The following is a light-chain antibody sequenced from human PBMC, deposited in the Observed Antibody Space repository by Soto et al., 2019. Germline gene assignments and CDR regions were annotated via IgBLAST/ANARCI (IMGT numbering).Light chain of an antibody. J-gene: IGKJ4*01. V-gene: IGKV3-20*01. CDR2: GAS. CDR3: QQYGSSPLT. CDR1: QSVSSSY. Sequence: EMVLTQSQGTLSLSPGERATLSCRASQSVSSSYLAWYQQKPGQAPRLLIYGASSRATGIPDRFSGSGSGTDFTLTISRLEPEDFAVYYCQQYGSSPLTFGGGTKVEIK.